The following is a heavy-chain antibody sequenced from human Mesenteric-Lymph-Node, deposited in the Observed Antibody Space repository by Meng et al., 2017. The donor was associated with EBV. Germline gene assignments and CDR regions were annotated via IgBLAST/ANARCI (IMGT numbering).Heavy chain of an antibody. J-gene: IGHJ4*02. CDR1: VGSISSTKW. CDR2: IFHTGST. D-gene: IGHD4-17*01. Sequence: QVQLRDAGPGLVKPSGTLSLTCAVSVGSISSTKWWGWVRQPPGKGLEWIGEIFHTGSTNYNPSLKSRLTMSVDKSKNQLSLKLTSVTAADTAVYYCATVGDYGDYVGLDNWGQGTLVTVSS. CDR3: ATVGDYGDYVGLDN. V-gene: IGHV4-4*02.